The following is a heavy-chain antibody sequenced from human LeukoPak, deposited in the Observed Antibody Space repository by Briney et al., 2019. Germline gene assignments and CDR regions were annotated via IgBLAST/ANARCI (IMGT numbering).Heavy chain of an antibody. D-gene: IGHD4-17*01. J-gene: IGHJ5*02. CDR1: GFTFSTYW. V-gene: IGHV3-7*01. CDR3: ARDHYGDYA. CDR2: IKQNGNET. Sequence: GWSLRLSCAASGFTFSTYWMSLVRQAPGKGLEWVASIKQNGNETYYVDSVKGRITISRDNAKNSLYLQMNSLRAEDTAVYYCARDHYGDYAWGQGTQVTVSS.